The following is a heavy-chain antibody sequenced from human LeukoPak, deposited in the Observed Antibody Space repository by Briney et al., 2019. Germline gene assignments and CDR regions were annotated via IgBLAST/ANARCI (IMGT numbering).Heavy chain of an antibody. Sequence: GGSLRLSCAASGFTFSSYAMSWVRQAPGKGLEWVSAISGSGGSTYYADSVMGRFTISRDNSKNTLYLQMNSLRAEDTAVYYCARGRYPQNYGDYPDYWGQGTPVTVSS. CDR3: ARGRYPQNYGDYPDY. CDR1: GFTFSSYA. J-gene: IGHJ4*02. CDR2: ISGSGGST. D-gene: IGHD4-17*01. V-gene: IGHV3-23*01.